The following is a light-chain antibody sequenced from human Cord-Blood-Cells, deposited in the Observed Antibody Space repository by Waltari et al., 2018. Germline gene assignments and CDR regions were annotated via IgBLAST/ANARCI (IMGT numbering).Light chain of an antibody. CDR2: AAS. J-gene: IGKJ3*01. CDR3: QQSYSTVT. CDR1: QSISSY. V-gene: IGKV1-39*01. Sequence: DIQMTQSPSSLSASVGDRVTITCRASQSISSYLNWYQQKPEKAPKLLIYAASSLQSGVPSRFSSSGSGIDFTLTISSLQPEDFATYYCQQSYSTVTFGPGTKVDIK.